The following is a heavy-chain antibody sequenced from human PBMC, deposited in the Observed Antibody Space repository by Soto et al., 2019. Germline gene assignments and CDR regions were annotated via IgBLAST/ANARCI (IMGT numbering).Heavy chain of an antibody. Sequence: QVQLVQSGAEVKKPGASVKVSCKASGYTFSSYGISWVRQAPGQGLEWKGWISAYNGNTKHAQKLQGRVTMTTDTSKSTGFMEMRGLRSYHRAGDYCSGGDTVETGNYWGQGTLVTVSS. J-gene: IGHJ4*02. CDR2: ISAYNGNT. CDR1: GYTFSSYG. V-gene: IGHV1-18*01. D-gene: IGHD3-16*01. CDR3: SGGDTVETGNY.